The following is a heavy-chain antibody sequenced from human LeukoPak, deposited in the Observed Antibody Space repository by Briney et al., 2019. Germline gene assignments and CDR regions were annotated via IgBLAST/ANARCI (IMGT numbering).Heavy chain of an antibody. Sequence: GGSLRLSCAASGFTFSSYAMSWVRQAPGKGLEWVSAISGSGGSTYYADSVKGRFTISRDNSKNTLYLQMNSLRAEDTAVYYCAKMGDYDYVWGSYRQKNNYFDYWGQGTLVTVSS. CDR2: ISGSGGST. J-gene: IGHJ4*02. D-gene: IGHD3-16*02. CDR3: AKMGDYDYVWGSYRQKNNYFDY. CDR1: GFTFSSYA. V-gene: IGHV3-23*01.